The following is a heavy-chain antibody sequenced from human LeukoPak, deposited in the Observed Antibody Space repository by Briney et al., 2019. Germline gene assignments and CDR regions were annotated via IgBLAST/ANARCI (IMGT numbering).Heavy chain of an antibody. J-gene: IGHJ4*02. V-gene: IGHV1-58*01. CDR3: ARRPTIAVAGTVFDY. CDR1: GFTFTSSA. Sequence: GASVKVSCKASGFTFTSSAVQWVRQARGQRLEWIGWIVVGSGNTNYAQKFQERVTITRDTSASTAYMELSSLRSEDTAVYYCARRPTIAVAGTVFDYWGQGTLVTVS. CDR2: IVVGSGNT. D-gene: IGHD6-19*01.